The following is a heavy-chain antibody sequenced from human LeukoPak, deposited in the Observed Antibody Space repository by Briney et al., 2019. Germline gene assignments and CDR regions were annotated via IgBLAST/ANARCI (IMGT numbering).Heavy chain of an antibody. CDR3: ARDGDWVTPDAFDI. J-gene: IGHJ3*02. CDR1: GFIFSDYY. V-gene: IGHV3-11*04. Sequence: PGGSLRLSCAASGFIFSDYYMSWVRQAPGRGLEWVSYISSSGTTIYYADSVKGRFTISRDNAKNSLYLQMNSLRAEDTAVYYCARDGDWVTPDAFDIWGQGTMVTVSS. CDR2: ISSSGTTI. D-gene: IGHD3/OR15-3a*01.